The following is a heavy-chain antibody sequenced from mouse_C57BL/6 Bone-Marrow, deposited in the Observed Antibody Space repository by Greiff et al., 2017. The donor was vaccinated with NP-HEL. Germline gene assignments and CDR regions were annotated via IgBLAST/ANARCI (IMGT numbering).Heavy chain of an antibody. CDR1: GFTFSHYG. CDR3: ARPNLLWLRRCY. V-gene: IGHV5-17*01. D-gene: IGHD2-2*01. CDR2: ISRGSRTI. Sequence: EVMLVESGGGLVKPGGSLKLSCAASGFTFSHYGMHWVRQAPEKGLEWVAYISRGSRTISSADTVKGRFTISRDNAKNTLFLQMTSLRSEDTSMYYCARPNLLWLRRCYWGQGTTLTVSS. J-gene: IGHJ2*01.